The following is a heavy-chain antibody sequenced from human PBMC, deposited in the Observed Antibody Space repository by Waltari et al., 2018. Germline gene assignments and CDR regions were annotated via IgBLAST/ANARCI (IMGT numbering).Heavy chain of an antibody. V-gene: IGHV4-39*07. J-gene: IGHJ3*02. CDR2: IYYSGTT. CDR3: ARGGGTAAEADAFDI. Sequence: QLQLQESGPGLVKPSETLSLTCTVSGGPISSSRYYWGWIRQPPGKGLEWIGSIYYSGTTYYNPSLKSRVTISVDTSKNQFSLKLSSVTAADTAVYYCARGGGTAAEADAFDIWGQGTMVTVSS. D-gene: IGHD6-13*01. CDR1: GGPISSSRYY.